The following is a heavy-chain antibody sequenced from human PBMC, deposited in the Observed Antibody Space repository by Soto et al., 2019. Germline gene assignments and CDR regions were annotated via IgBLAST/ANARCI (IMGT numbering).Heavy chain of an antibody. CDR3: GSVGYCSSTNCLFYYYHYGMDV. CDR1: GGTFSSHA. D-gene: IGHD2-2*03. Sequence: SVKVSCKASGGTFSSHAISWGRQAPGRGLEWMGGIIPIFGTTNYAQNFRARVTITADESTSTAYMELSSLTSEDTAVYYCGSVGYCSSTNCLFYYYHYGMDVWGQGTTVTVSS. CDR2: IIPIFGTT. V-gene: IGHV1-69*13. J-gene: IGHJ6*02.